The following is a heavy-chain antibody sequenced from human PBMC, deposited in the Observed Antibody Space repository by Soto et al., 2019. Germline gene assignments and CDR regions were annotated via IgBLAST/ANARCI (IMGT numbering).Heavy chain of an antibody. V-gene: IGHV3-23*01. CDR2: IGGFGGGT. J-gene: IGHJ4*02. D-gene: IGHD3-10*01. CDR1: GFTFSNYA. Sequence: EVQLLESGGGLVQHGGCLRLSCAASGFTFSNYAMSWVRQAPGKGLEWVSAIGGFGGGTYYADSVKGRFTISRDNSKNTLYLQMNSLRAEDTAVYYCATDPDYGPYWGQGTLVTVSS. CDR3: ATDPDYGPY.